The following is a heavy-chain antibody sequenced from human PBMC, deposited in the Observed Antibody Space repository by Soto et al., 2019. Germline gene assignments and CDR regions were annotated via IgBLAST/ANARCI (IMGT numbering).Heavy chain of an antibody. Sequence: QVQLVQSGAEVKKPGSSVKVSCKASGGTFSSYTISWVRQAPGQGLEWMGRIIPILGIANYAQKFQGRVTITADKSTSTAYRELSSLRSEDTAVYYCARSGGSYRYPFDYWGQGTLVTVSS. J-gene: IGHJ4*02. V-gene: IGHV1-69*02. CDR3: ARSGGSYRYPFDY. D-gene: IGHD1-26*01. CDR2: IIPILGIA. CDR1: GGTFSSYT.